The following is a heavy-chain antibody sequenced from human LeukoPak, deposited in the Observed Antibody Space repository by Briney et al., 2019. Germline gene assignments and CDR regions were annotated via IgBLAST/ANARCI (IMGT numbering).Heavy chain of an antibody. J-gene: IGHJ4*02. CDR1: GYTFTSYG. Sequence: ASVKVSCKASGYTFTSYGINWVRQTPGQGLEWKGWISTYNGNTNYAQNLQGRVTMTTDTSTSTAYVELRSLRSDDTAVYYCARVYSTGWYEDYWGQGTLVTVSS. CDR2: ISTYNGNT. CDR3: ARVYSTGWYEDY. D-gene: IGHD6-19*01. V-gene: IGHV1-18*01.